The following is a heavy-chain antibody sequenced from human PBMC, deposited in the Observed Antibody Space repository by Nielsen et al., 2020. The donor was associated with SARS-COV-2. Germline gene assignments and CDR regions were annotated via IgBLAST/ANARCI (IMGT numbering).Heavy chain of an antibody. D-gene: IGHD2-8*02. Sequence: WIRQPPGKGLEWVAVIWYDGSNKYYADSVKGRFTISRDNSKNTLYLQMNSLRAEDTAVYYCAREAVGVYAIDYWGQGTLVTVSS. V-gene: IGHV3-33*01. CDR2: IWYDGSNK. J-gene: IGHJ4*02. CDR3: AREAVGVYAIDY.